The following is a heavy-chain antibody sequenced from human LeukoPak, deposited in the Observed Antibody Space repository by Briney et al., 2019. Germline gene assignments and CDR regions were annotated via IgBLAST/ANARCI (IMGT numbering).Heavy chain of an antibody. CDR1: GGSFSGYY. J-gene: IGHJ6*03. CDR3: AREVRYCSSTSCSGTAYYYYMDV. V-gene: IGHV4-34*01. D-gene: IGHD2-2*01. Sequence: SETLSLTCAVYGGSFSGYYWSWIRQPPGKGLEWIGEINHSGSTNYNPSLKSRVTISVDASKNQFSLKLSSVTAADTAVYYCAREVRYCSSTSCSGTAYYYYMDVWGKGTTVTVSS. CDR2: INHSGST.